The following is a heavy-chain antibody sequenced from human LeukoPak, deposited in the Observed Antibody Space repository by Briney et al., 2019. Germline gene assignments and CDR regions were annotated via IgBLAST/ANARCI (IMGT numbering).Heavy chain of an antibody. CDR2: IRYDGSNK. CDR3: AKDGTAMVYDYIDY. CDR1: GFTFSSYG. V-gene: IGHV3-30*02. Sequence: GGSLRLSCAASGFTFSSYGMHWVRQAPGKGLEWVAFIRYDGSNKYYADSVKGRFTISRDNSKNTLYLQMNSLRAEDTAVYYCAKDGTAMVYDYIDYWGQGTLVTVSS. J-gene: IGHJ4*02. D-gene: IGHD5-18*01.